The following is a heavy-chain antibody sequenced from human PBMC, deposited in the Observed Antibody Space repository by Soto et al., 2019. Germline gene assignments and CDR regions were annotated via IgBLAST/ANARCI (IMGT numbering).Heavy chain of an antibody. CDR3: ARHGPSYYDSSGPLGY. CDR2: IYPGDSDT. D-gene: IGHD3-22*01. Sequence: GESLKISCKGSGYSFTSYWIGWVRQMPGKGLEWMGIIYPGDSDTRYSPSFQGQVTISADKSISTAYLQWSSLKASDTAMYYCARHGPSYYDSSGPLGYRGQGTLVTVSS. V-gene: IGHV5-51*01. CDR1: GYSFTSYW. J-gene: IGHJ4*02.